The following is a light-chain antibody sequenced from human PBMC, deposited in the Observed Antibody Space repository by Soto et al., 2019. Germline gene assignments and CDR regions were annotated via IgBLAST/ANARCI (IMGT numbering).Light chain of an antibody. Sequence: EIVLTQSPATLSLSPGERATLSCRASQSISTNLAWYQQKPGQAPRLLIYDAFDRATGIPARFSGSGSGTDFTLTISSLEPEDFALYYCQQRSSWTLTFGGGTKVDIK. CDR3: QQRSSWTLT. V-gene: IGKV3-11*01. J-gene: IGKJ4*01. CDR2: DAF. CDR1: QSISTN.